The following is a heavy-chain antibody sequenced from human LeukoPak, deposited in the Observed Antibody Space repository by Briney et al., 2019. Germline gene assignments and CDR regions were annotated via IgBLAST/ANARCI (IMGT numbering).Heavy chain of an antibody. CDR3: ARDRVNDPLGAFDI. Sequence: PSQTLSLTCTVSGGSISSGSYYWSWIRQPAGKGLEWIGRIYTSGSTNYNPSLKSRVTISVDTSKNQFSLKLSSVTAADTAVYYCARDRVNDPLGAFDIWGQGTMVTVSS. J-gene: IGHJ3*02. D-gene: IGHD1-1*01. V-gene: IGHV4-61*02. CDR1: GGSISSGSYY. CDR2: IYTSGST.